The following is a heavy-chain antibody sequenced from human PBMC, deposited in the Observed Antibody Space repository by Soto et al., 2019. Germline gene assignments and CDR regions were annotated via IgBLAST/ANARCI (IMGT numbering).Heavy chain of an antibody. V-gene: IGHV3-11*01. CDR1: GFTFSDYY. Sequence: QVQLVESGGGLVKPGGSLRLSCAASGFTFSDYYMSWIRQAPGKGVEWVSYISSRSSTIFYADSVKGRFTISRDNVKTSLYLQMNSLSAEDTAVYYCASRTKGACFVYWGQGILVTVSS. D-gene: IGHD2-8*01. J-gene: IGHJ4*02. CDR2: ISSRSSTI. CDR3: ASRTKGACFVY.